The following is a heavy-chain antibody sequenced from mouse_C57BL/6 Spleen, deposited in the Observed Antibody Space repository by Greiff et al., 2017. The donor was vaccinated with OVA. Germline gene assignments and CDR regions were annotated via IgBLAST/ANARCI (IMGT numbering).Heavy chain of an antibody. CDR3: ARQNLNWARDY. V-gene: IGHV5-6*01. CDR2: ISSGGSYT. J-gene: IGHJ2*01. Sequence: VQLKESGGDLVKPGGSLKLSCAASGFTFSSYGMSWVRQTPDKRLEWVATISSGGSYTYYPDSVKGRFTISRDNAKNTLYLQMSSLKSEDTAMYYCARQNLNWARDYWGQGTTLTVSS. D-gene: IGHD4-1*01. CDR1: GFTFSSYG.